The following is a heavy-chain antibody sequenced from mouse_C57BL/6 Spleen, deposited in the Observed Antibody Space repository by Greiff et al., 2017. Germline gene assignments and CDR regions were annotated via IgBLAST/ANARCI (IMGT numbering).Heavy chain of an antibody. D-gene: IGHD3-2*02. CDR2: ISDGGSYT. CDR1: GFTFSSYA. CDR3: ARDGIQLRLPFAY. J-gene: IGHJ3*01. V-gene: IGHV5-4*01. Sequence: VVESGGGLVKPGGSLKLSCAASGFTFSSYAMSWVRQTPEKRLEWVATISDGGSYTYYPDNVKGRFTISRDNAKNNLYLQMSHLKSEDTAMYYCARDGIQLRLPFAYWGQGTLVTVSA.